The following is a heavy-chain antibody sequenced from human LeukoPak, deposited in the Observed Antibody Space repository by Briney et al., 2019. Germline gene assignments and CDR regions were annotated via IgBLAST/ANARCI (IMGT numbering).Heavy chain of an antibody. CDR1: GGSISTYY. CDR3: ARVSVAGTGPDY. Sequence: PSETLSLTCTVSGGSISTYYWNWIRQPPGEGLEWIGNLYYTGSTNYNPSLKSRVSMSVDTSKNQFSLKLKSVTAADTAVYYCARVSVAGTGPDYWGQGTLVTVSS. V-gene: IGHV4-59*01. J-gene: IGHJ4*02. CDR2: LYYTGST. D-gene: IGHD6-13*01.